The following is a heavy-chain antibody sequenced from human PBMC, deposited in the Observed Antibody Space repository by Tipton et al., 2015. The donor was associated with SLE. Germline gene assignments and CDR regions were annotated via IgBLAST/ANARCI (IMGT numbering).Heavy chain of an antibody. Sequence: LRLSCTVSAGSITSSSYYWAWIRQPPGKGLEWIGTIYHSGSTYYNPSLKSRVTISVDTSKNRFSLKLRSVTAADTAVYYCARLKGRLELPGYHYYMDVWGKGTTVTVSS. V-gene: IGHV4-39*01. CDR2: IYHSGST. CDR3: ARLKGRLELPGYHYYMDV. D-gene: IGHD1-7*01. J-gene: IGHJ6*03. CDR1: AGSITSSSYY.